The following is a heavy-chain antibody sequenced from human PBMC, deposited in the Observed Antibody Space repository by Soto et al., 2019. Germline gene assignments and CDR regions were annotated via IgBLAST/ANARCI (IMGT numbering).Heavy chain of an antibody. CDR2: VYADGST. CDR3: TRGDGDYYDGNGYLCRH. V-gene: IGHV3-66*01. Sequence: GGSLRLSCTSSGFTVSNTYLSWVRQAPGKGLEWVSAVYADGSTHYADSVKGRFTISRDNSKNTLYLQMYNLRAEDTAVYYCTRGDGDYYDGNGYLCRHWGQGTLVTLSS. CDR1: GFTVSNTY. J-gene: IGHJ4*02. D-gene: IGHD3-22*01.